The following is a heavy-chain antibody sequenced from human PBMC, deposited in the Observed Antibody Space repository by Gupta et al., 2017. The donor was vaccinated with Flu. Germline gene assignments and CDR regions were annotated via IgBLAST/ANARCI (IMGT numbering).Heavy chain of an antibody. CDR3: AKESRIAVAGSKYYFDY. J-gene: IGHJ4*02. CDR1: GFTFSSYA. D-gene: IGHD6-19*01. Sequence: EVQLLESGGGLVQPGGSLRLSCAASGFTFSSYAMSWVRQAPGKGLEWVSAISGSGGSTYYADSVKGRFTISRDNSKNTLYLQMNSLRAEDTAVYYCAKESRIAVAGSKYYFDYWGQGTLVTVSS. V-gene: IGHV3-23*01. CDR2: ISGSGGST.